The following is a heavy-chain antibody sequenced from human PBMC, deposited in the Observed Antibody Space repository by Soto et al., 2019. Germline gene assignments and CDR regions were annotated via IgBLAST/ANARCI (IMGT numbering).Heavy chain of an antibody. V-gene: IGHV1-2*02. J-gene: IGHJ5*02. CDR3: ERGGRDVPRIPYDT. CDR1: GYTFTDYY. D-gene: IGHD3-16*01. Sequence: QVQLVQSGAEVKKPGASVYVSCKASGYTFTDYYVHWVRQAPGQGLAWMGWINPNVGGTNYARKFQGRVTMTRDTSISTVYMKLTRLSPDDTAIYYCERGGRDVPRIPYDTWGQGTRVTVSS. CDR2: INPNVGGT.